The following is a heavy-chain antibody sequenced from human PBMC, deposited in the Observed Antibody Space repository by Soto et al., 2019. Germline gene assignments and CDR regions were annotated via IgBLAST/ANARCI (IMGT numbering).Heavy chain of an antibody. Sequence: ASVKVSCQASGYTFTSYYMHWGRQAPGQRLEWMGIINPSGGSTSYAQKFQGRVTMTRDTSTSTVYMELSSLRSEDTAVYYCARDLGYDFWSGYQYYYYGMDVRGQGTTVTVSS. V-gene: IGHV1-46*01. CDR3: ARDLGYDFWSGYQYYYYGMDV. J-gene: IGHJ6*02. CDR2: INPSGGST. CDR1: GYTFTSYY. D-gene: IGHD3-3*01.